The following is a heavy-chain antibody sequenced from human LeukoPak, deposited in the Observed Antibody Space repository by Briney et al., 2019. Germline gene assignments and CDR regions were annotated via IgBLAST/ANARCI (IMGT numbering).Heavy chain of an antibody. V-gene: IGHV4-31*03. D-gene: IGHD4-17*01. CDR2: IYYSGST. CDR1: GGSISSGGYY. CDR3: ARADYGEPKYYFDY. J-gene: IGHJ4*02. Sequence: SQTLSLTCTVSGGSISSGGYYWSWIRQHPGTGLEWIGYIYYSGSTYYNPSLKSRVTMSVDTSKNQFSLKLSSVTAADTAVYYYARADYGEPKYYFDYWGQGTLVTVSS.